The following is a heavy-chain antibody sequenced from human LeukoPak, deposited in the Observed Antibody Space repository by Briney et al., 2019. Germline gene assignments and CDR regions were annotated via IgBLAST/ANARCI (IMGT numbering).Heavy chain of an antibody. V-gene: IGHV4-59*08. J-gene: IGHJ5*02. CDR2: MYHSGIT. D-gene: IGHD3-10*01. CDR3: ARLTPGKNWFDP. CDR1: GGSISSYY. Sequence: ASETLSLTCTVSGGSISSYYWSWIRQPPGKGLEWIASMYHSGITYYNSSLKSRATISVDTSKNQFSLKLNSVTAADTSVYYCARLTPGKNWFDPWGHGTLVTVSS.